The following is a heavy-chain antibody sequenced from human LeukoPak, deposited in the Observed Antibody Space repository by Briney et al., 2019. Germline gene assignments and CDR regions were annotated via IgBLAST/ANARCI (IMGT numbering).Heavy chain of an antibody. CDR1: GFTYRHYY. CDR2: ISSSGSTI. V-gene: IGHV3-11*04. J-gene: IGHJ6*03. Sequence: PGRSLRLSCAASGFTYRHYYMSWTRQAPGKGLEGGSDISSSGSTIYYADSVTGRFTISRDNAKNSLYLQMNSLRAEDTAVYYCARLPHPYYYYYMDVWGKGTTVTVSS. CDR3: ARLPHPYYYYYMDV.